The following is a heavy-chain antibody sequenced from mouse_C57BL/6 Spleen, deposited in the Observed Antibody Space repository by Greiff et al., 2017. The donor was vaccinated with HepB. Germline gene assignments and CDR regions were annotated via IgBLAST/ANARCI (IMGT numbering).Heavy chain of an antibody. CDR2: IDPEDGEK. D-gene: IGHD1-2*01. CDR1: GFNIKDYY. CDR3: ARSAPGYYAMDY. Sequence: EVKLMESGAELVKPGASVKLSCTASGFNIKDYYMHWVKQRTEQGLEWIGRIDPEDGEKKYAPKFQGKATITADTSSNTAYLQLSSLTSEDTAVYYCARSAPGYYAMDYWGQGTSVTVSS. V-gene: IGHV14-2*01. J-gene: IGHJ4*01.